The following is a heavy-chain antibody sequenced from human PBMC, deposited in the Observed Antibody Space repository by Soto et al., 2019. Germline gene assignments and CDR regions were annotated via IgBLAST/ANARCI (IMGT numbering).Heavy chain of an antibody. CDR3: AKDLQSYGDYDYYCYGMDV. J-gene: IGHJ6*02. Sequence: QVQLVESGGGEVQPGRSLTISCAASGFTFSTYGMHWVLQTPGKGLEWVAVISYDGTNKFYSDSVKGRFTISRDNFKNTLTLQMNSLRAADTAVYSCAKDLQSYGDYDYYCYGMDVWGLGTRVTVSS. D-gene: IGHD4-17*01. CDR2: ISYDGTNK. CDR1: GFTFSTYG. V-gene: IGHV3-30*18.